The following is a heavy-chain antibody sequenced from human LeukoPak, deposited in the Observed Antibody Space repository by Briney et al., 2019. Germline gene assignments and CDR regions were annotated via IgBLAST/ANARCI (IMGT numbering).Heavy chain of an antibody. CDR2: INSDESNT. V-gene: IGHV3-74*01. Sequence: PGGSLRLSCAASGFTFSSYWMSWVRQSPGKGLVWVSHINSDESNTNYADSVKGRFTISRDNAKNTLYLQMNNLRAEDTAVYFCARLWDSSSSRHFDYWGQGTLVTVSS. J-gene: IGHJ4*02. CDR1: GFTFSSYW. CDR3: ARLWDSSSSRHFDY. D-gene: IGHD6-6*01.